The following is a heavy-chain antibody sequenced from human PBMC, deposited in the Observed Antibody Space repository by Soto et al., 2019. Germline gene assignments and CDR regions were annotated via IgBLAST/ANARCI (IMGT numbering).Heavy chain of an antibody. D-gene: IGHD6-19*01. V-gene: IGHV3-30*18. CDR2: ISYDGSNK. Sequence: LRLSCAASGFTFSSYGMHWVRQAPGKGLEWVAVISYDGSNKYYADSVKGRFTISRDNSKNTLYLQMNSLRAEDTAVYYCAKAGYSSGWYYFDYWGQGTLVTVSS. CDR3: AKAGYSSGWYYFDY. CDR1: GFTFSSYG. J-gene: IGHJ4*02.